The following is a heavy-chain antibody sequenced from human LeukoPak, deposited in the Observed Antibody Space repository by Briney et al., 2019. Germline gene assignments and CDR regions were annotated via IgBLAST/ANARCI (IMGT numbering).Heavy chain of an antibody. CDR1: GGTFSSYA. J-gene: IGHJ5*02. CDR3: ARDFGLLGNWFDP. D-gene: IGHD3-10*01. V-gene: IGHV1-69*05. Sequence: SVKVSCKASGGTFSSYAISWVRQAPGQGLEWMGGIIPIFGTANYAQKFQGRVTITTDESTSTAYMELSSLRSEGTAVYYCARDFGLLGNWFDPWGQGTLVTVSS. CDR2: IIPIFGTA.